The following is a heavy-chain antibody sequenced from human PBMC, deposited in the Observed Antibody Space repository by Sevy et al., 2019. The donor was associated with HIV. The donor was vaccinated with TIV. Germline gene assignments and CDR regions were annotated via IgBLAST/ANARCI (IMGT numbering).Heavy chain of an antibody. CDR3: ARTDYDVNSGVY. D-gene: IGHD7-27*01. V-gene: IGHV3-72*01. CDR1: GFTFSDQY. Sequence: GGSLRLSCAVSGFTFSDQYMDWVRQTPGKGLEWVGRTRNNANSYTTEYAASVIGRFTISRDDSKKSVYLQMNSLKTEDTAVYYCARTDYDVNSGVYWGQGTLVTVSS. CDR2: TRNNANSYTT. J-gene: IGHJ4*02.